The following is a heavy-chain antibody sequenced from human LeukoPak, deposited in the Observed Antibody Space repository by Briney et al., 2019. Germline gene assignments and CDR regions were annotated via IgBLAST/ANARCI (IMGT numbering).Heavy chain of an antibody. V-gene: IGHV3-23*01. D-gene: IGHD5-18*01. CDR1: GFTLSPYW. CDR3: AKDSSWDTAIIFDY. Sequence: GGSLRLSCVASGFTLSPYWMSWVRQAPGKGLEWVSAISGSGGSTYYADSVKGRFTISRDNSKNTLYLQMNSLRAEDTAVYYCAKDSSWDTAIIFDYWGQGTLVTVSS. J-gene: IGHJ4*02. CDR2: ISGSGGST.